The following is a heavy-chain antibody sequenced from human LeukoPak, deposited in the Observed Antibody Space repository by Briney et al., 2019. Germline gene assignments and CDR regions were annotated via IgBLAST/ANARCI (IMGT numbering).Heavy chain of an antibody. D-gene: IGHD5-24*01. CDR3: ARLGYKVVDDNTFDY. CDR2: IYPGDSDT. Sequence: GESLKISCKCSGYSFTSYWIGWVRQMPGKGLEWMGIIYPGDSDTRYSPSFQGQVTISADKSISTAYLQWSSLKASDTAMYYCARLGYKVVDDNTFDYWGQGTLVTVSS. CDR1: GYSFTSYW. V-gene: IGHV5-51*01. J-gene: IGHJ4*02.